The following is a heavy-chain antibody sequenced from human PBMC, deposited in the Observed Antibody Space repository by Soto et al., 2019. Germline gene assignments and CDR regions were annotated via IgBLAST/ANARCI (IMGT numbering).Heavy chain of an antibody. CDR3: AKAVVAAFNWFDP. Sequence: GGSLRLSCAASGFTFSSYGMHWVRQAPGKGLEWVAVISYDGSNKYYADSVKGRFTISRDNSKNTLYLQMNSLRAEDTAVYYCAKAVVAAFNWFDPWGQGTLVTVSS. D-gene: IGHD2-15*01. CDR1: GFTFSSYG. CDR2: ISYDGSNK. J-gene: IGHJ5*02. V-gene: IGHV3-30*18.